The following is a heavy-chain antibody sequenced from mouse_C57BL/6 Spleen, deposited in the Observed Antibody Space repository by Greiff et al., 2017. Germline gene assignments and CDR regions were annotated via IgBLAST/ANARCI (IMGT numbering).Heavy chain of an antibody. CDR3: ARGLTTVVARYWYFDV. CDR2: ISDGGSYT. Sequence: EVQRVESGGGLVKPGGSLKLSCAASGFTFSSYAMSWVRQTPEKRLEWVATISDGGSYTYYPDNVKGRFTISRDNAKNNLYLQMSHLKSEDTAMYYCARGLTTVVARYWYFDVWGTGTTVTVSS. J-gene: IGHJ1*03. V-gene: IGHV5-4*01. CDR1: GFTFSSYA. D-gene: IGHD1-1*01.